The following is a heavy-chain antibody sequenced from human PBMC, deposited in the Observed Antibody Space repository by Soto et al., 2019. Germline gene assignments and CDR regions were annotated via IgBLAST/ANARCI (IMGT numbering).Heavy chain of an antibody. CDR2: IDWDDDK. CDR3: AREFDYSGYGVGSPPGDYYFDY. J-gene: IGHJ4*02. V-gene: IGHV2-70*11. D-gene: IGHD5-12*01. Sequence: SGPTLVNPTQTLTLTCTFSGFSLSTSGMCVSWIRQPPGKALEWLARIDWDDDKYYSTSLKTRLTISKDTSKNQVVLTMTNMDPVDTATYYCAREFDYSGYGVGSPPGDYYFDYWGQGTLVTVSS. CDR1: GFSLSTSGMC.